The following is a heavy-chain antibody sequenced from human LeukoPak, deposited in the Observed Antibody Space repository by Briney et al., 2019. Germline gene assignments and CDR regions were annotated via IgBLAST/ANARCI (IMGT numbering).Heavy chain of an antibody. D-gene: IGHD2-8*01. CDR3: AKRITVSAGYYLDS. CDR2: VSGGGAYT. CDR1: GFSFSSFA. J-gene: IGHJ4*02. V-gene: IGHV3-23*01. Sequence: GGSLRLSCVGSGFSFSSFAMSWVRQAPGKGLEWVSTVSGGGAYTYYADSVKGRFTVSRDDSKSMHFLQMNSLRPEDTALYFCAKRITVSAGYYLDSWGQGTLVTASS.